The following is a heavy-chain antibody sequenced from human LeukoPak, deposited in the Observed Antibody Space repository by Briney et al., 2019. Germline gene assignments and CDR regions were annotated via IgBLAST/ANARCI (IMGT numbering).Heavy chain of an antibody. Sequence: GGSLRLSCAASRFTFNYYGMHWVRQAPGKGLEWVAFIRYDGLTKYYADSVKGRFTISRDNSKNTLYLQMNSLRAEDTAVYYCASYRRGLPRERLYDYWGQGTLVTVSS. D-gene: IGHD1-26*01. CDR3: ASYRRGLPRERLYDY. CDR2: IRYDGLTK. CDR1: RFTFNYYG. V-gene: IGHV3-30*02. J-gene: IGHJ4*02.